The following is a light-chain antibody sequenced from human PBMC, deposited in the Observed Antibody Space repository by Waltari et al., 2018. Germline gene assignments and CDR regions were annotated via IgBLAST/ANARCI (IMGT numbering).Light chain of an antibody. J-gene: IGLJ2*01. V-gene: IGLV2-23*02. CDR3: CSYAGSSTFA. CDR1: SSDVGDYNY. Sequence: QSALTQPASVSVSPGQSITIPCTGTSSDVGDYNYVSWYQQHPGKAPKLMIYDVTKRPSGVSNRFSGSKSGNTASLTISGLQAEDEGDYYCCSYAGSSTFAFGGGTKLTVL. CDR2: DVT.